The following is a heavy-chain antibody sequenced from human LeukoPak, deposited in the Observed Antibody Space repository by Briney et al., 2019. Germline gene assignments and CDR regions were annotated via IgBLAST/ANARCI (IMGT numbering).Heavy chain of an antibody. V-gene: IGHV3-48*03. CDR1: GFTFSSYE. CDR2: ISSSGSTI. J-gene: IGHJ1*01. D-gene: IGHD6-13*01. Sequence: GGSLRLSCAASGFTFSSYEKNWVRQAPGKGLEWVSYISSSGSTIYYADSVKGRFTISRDNAKNSLYLQMNSLRAEDTAVYYCARESRCAAAGFQHWGQGTLVTVSS. CDR3: ARESRCAAAGFQH.